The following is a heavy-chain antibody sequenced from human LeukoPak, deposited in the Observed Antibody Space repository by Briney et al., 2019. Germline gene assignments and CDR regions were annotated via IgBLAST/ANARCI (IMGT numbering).Heavy chain of an antibody. J-gene: IGHJ4*02. CDR2: IKTDGSIT. D-gene: IGHD2-2*01. CDR1: GFSFSVYW. CDR3: AKGAGSSPTGDFDY. Sequence: GGSLRLSCAASGFSFSVYWMHWVRQAPGKGPVWVSRIKTDGSITDYADSVKGRFTISRDNAKNSLYLQMNSLRAEDMALYYCAKGAGSSPTGDFDYWGQGTLVTVSS. V-gene: IGHV3-74*01.